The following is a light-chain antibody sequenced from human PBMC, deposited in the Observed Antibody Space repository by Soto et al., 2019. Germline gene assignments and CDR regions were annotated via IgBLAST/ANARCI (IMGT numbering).Light chain of an antibody. Sequence: EIALTQSPRTLSLSPGERATLSCRASQSVTSTYLAWYQQKPGQAPRLLIFGSYRRATGIPDRFSGSGSGTEFTLTINRLEPEDFVVYYCQLYGSSTLYTFGQGTKVDIK. J-gene: IGKJ2*01. CDR2: GSY. CDR3: QLYGSSTLYT. V-gene: IGKV3-20*01. CDR1: QSVTSTY.